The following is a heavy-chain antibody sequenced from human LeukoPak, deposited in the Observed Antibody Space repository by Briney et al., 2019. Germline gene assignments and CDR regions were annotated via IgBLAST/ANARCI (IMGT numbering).Heavy chain of an antibody. J-gene: IGHJ4*02. V-gene: IGHV1-24*01. Sequence: ASVKVSCKVSGYTLTELSMHWVRQAPGKGLEWMGGFDPEDGETIYAQKFQGRVTMTEDASTDTAYMELGSLRSEDTAVYYCATDQGGLRFLEWSFDYWGQGTLVTVSS. CDR1: GYTLTELS. D-gene: IGHD3-3*01. CDR2: FDPEDGET. CDR3: ATDQGGLRFLEWSFDY.